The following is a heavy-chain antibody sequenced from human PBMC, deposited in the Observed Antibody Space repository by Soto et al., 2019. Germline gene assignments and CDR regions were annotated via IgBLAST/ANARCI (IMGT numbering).Heavy chain of an antibody. V-gene: IGHV3-23*01. CDR2: ISGSGDST. D-gene: IGHD3-22*01. J-gene: IGHJ4*02. CDR1: GFTFSNYA. CDR3: AILNPYDSSGYPY. Sequence: HPGGSLRLSCATSGFTFSNYAMSWVRQAPGKGLEWVSAISGSGDSTYYTDSVKGRFTISRDNSKNTLYLQMNNLRAEDTAVYYCAILNPYDSSGYPYWGQGTLVTVSS.